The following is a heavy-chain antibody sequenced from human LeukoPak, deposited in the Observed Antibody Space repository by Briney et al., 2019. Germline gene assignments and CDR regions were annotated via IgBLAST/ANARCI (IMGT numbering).Heavy chain of an antibody. CDR3: ARDLVHHRLLATTYNWFDP. V-gene: IGHV1-18*01. Sequence: GASVKVSCKASGYIFTSYGISWVRQAPGQGLEWMGWINTYNGNTKYIQKLQGRVTMTTDTSTSTAYMELRSLRSDDTAVYYCARDLVHHRLLATTYNWFDPWGQGTLVTVSS. J-gene: IGHJ5*02. CDR2: INTYNGNT. CDR1: GYIFTSYG. D-gene: IGHD2/OR15-2a*01.